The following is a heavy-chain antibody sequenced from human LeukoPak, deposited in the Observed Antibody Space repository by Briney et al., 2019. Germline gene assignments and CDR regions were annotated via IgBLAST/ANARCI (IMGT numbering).Heavy chain of an antibody. CDR3: AEWLDGDYRCFDY. Sequence: GRSLTLSSTASGFTFSSYAMSWVRQAPGKGLEWVSGISGSGDNTYYADSVKGRVTISRDNSKNTRYVQVNSLGAEYTAAYYCAEWLDGDYRCFDYWGQGTLVTVSS. CDR1: GFTFSSYA. J-gene: IGHJ4*02. V-gene: IGHV3-23*01. CDR2: ISGSGDNT. D-gene: IGHD4-17*01.